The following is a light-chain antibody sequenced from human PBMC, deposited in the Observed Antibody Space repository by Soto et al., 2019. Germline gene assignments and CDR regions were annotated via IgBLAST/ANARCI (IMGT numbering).Light chain of an antibody. V-gene: IGLV2-23*01. J-gene: IGLJ1*01. CDR2: EGS. CDR3: CSYAGSSIPYV. Sequence: QSVLTQPASVSGSPGQSITISCTGTSSDVGSYNLVSWYQQHPGKAPKLMIYEGSKRPSGVSKRFSGSKSGNTASLTISGLQAEDEADYYYCSYAGSSIPYVFGTGTKRTVL. CDR1: SSDVGSYNL.